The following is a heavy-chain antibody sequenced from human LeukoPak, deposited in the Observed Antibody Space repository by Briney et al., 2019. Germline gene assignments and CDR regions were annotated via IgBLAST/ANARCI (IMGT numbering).Heavy chain of an antibody. CDR1: GFTFSSYS. CDR3: ARTGSGPETSYYYGMDV. Sequence: KPGGSLRLSCSASGFTFSSYSMNWVRQAPGKGLEWVSSISSSSSYIYYVDSVKGRFTISRDNAKNSLYLQMNSLRAEDTAVYYCARTGSGPETSYYYGMDVWGQGTTVTVSS. D-gene: IGHD3-3*01. CDR2: ISSSSSYI. J-gene: IGHJ6*02. V-gene: IGHV3-21*01.